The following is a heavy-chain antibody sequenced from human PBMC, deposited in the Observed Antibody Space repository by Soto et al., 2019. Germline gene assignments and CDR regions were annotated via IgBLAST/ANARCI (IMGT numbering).Heavy chain of an antibody. Sequence: VQLLESGGGWVQPGGSLRLSCAASGFTFSSYAMSWVRQAPGKGLEWVSAISGSGGSTYYADSVTGRFTISRDKSKNTLYLQMNSLRAEDTAVYYCANYLPVPWDYYFDYWGQGTLVTVSS. CDR1: GFTFSSYA. CDR3: ANYLPVPWDYYFDY. CDR2: ISGSGGST. V-gene: IGHV3-23*01. J-gene: IGHJ4*02. D-gene: IGHD1-26*01.